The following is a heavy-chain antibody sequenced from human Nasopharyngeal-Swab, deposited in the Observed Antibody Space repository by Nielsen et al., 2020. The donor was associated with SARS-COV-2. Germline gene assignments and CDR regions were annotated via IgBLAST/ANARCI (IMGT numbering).Heavy chain of an antibody. V-gene: IGHV4-34*01. CDR1: GGSFRGYY. Sequence: GSLNLSSAVYGGSFRGYYWSWIRQPPGKGLEWIGEINHSGSTNYNPSLKSRVTISVDTSKNQFSLKLSSVTAADTAVYYCARGRRSWSAKPFDYWGQGTLVTVSS. D-gene: IGHD3-3*01. CDR3: ARGRRSWSAKPFDY. CDR2: INHSGST. J-gene: IGHJ4*02.